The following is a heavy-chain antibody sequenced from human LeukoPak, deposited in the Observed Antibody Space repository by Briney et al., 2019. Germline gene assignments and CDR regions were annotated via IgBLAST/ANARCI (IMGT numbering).Heavy chain of an antibody. D-gene: IGHD3-22*01. V-gene: IGHV3-9*01. CDR3: EKDYYYDSSGTFDY. CDR1: GFTFDDYA. J-gene: IGHJ4*02. CDR2: ISWNSGSI. Sequence: QPGRSLRLSCAASGFTFDDYAMHWVRQAPGKGLEWVSGISWNSGSIGYADSVKGRFTISRDNAKNSLYLQMNSLRAEDTALYYCEKDYYYDSSGTFDYGGRGPLVTV.